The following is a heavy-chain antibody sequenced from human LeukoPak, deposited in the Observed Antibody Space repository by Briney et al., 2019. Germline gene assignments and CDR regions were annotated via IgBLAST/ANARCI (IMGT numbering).Heavy chain of an antibody. Sequence: QSGGSLRLSCAASGFTFSSYAMSWVRQAPGKGLEWVSAISGSGGSTYYADFMKGRFTISRDNSKNTLYLQMNSLRAEDTAVYYCVRFRYCSGGSCYGDAFDIWGQGTMVTVSS. CDR2: ISGSGGST. CDR1: GFTFSSYA. D-gene: IGHD2-15*01. CDR3: VRFRYCSGGSCYGDAFDI. V-gene: IGHV3-23*01. J-gene: IGHJ3*02.